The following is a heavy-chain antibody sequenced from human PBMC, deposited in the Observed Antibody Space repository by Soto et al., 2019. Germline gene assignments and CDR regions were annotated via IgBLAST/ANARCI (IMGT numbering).Heavy chain of an antibody. CDR3: ARMRRALYRSGSDYTGLFEH. CDR1: GGSFSANS. CDR2: ITHTGNT. Sequence: QVQLQQWGAGLLKPSETLSLTCAVSGGSFSANSWSWIRQSPGKGLQWIGEITHTGNTAYIPSLKSRVSISADTSNNQLFLRMTSVTATDTAGYYWARMRRALYRSGSDYTGLFEHWGQGDPVTVSS. V-gene: IGHV4-34*01. J-gene: IGHJ4*02. D-gene: IGHD3-10*01.